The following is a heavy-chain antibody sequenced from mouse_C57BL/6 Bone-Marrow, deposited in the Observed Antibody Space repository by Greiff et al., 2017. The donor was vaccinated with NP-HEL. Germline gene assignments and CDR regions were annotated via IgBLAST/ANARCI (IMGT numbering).Heavy chain of an antibody. CDR1: GFTFSDYY. D-gene: IGHD2-5*01. CDR3: ARLCYSNFYAMDY. Sequence: EVQVVESGGGLVQPGGSLKLSCAASGFTFSDYYMYWVRQTPEKRLEWVAYISNGGGSTYSPDTVKGRFTISRDNAKNTLYLQMSRLKSEDTAMYYCARLCYSNFYAMDYWGKGTSVTVSS. J-gene: IGHJ4*01. CDR2: ISNGGGST. V-gene: IGHV5-12*01.